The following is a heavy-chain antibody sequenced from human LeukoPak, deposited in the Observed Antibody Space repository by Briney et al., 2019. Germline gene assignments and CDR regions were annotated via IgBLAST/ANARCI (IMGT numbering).Heavy chain of an antibody. J-gene: IGHJ5*02. CDR2: ISGSGGST. CDR3: AKEDLYCSSTSCYDGGPRFDP. CDR1: GFTFSSYA. V-gene: IGHV3-23*01. Sequence: GGSLRLSCAASGFTFSSYAMSWVRQAPGKGLEWVSAISGSGGSTYYADSVKGRFTISRDNSKNTLHLQMNSLRAEDTAVYYCAKEDLYCSSTSCYDGGPRFDPWGQGTLVTVSS. D-gene: IGHD2-2*01.